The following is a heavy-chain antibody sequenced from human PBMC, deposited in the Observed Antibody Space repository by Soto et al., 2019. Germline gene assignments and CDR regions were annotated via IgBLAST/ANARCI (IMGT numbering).Heavy chain of an antibody. CDR2: IYWDDDN. CDR3: AHRPEGSSWDNWFDP. Sequence: QITLKESGPTLVKPTQTLTLTCTFSGFSLSTSGVGVGWIRQPPGKALEWLALIYWDDDNRYSPSLKSRLTSTKDTSKNKGVLTMTNMNPVDTAAYYCAHRPEGSSWDNWFDPWGQGTLVTVSS. V-gene: IGHV2-5*02. CDR1: GFSLSTSGVG. J-gene: IGHJ5*02. D-gene: IGHD6-13*01.